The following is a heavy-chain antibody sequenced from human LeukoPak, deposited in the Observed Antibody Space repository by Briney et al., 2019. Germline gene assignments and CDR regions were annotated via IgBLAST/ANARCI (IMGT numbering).Heavy chain of an antibody. D-gene: IGHD5/OR15-5a*01. J-gene: IGHJ4*02. CDR3: AGFTMSTWEGNDY. V-gene: IGHV3-23*01. CDR2: ISGSGGST. CDR1: GFTFSSYA. Sequence: GGSLRLSCAASGFTFSSYAMSWVRQAPGKGLEWVSAISGSGGSTYYADSVKGRFTISRDNSKNTLYLQMNSLRAEDTAVYYCAGFTMSTWEGNDYWGQGTLVTVSS.